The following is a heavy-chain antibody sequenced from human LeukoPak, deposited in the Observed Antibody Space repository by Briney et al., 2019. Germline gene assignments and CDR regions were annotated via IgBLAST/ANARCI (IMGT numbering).Heavy chain of an antibody. V-gene: IGHV4-39*07. CDR2: IYHSGST. CDR1: GGSISSSSYY. J-gene: IGHJ4*02. D-gene: IGHD2-2*02. CDR3: ASIGYCSSTSCYKGYY. Sequence: PSETLSLTCTVSGGSISSSSYYWGWIRQPPGKGLEWIGSIYHSGSTYYNPSLKSRVTISVDTSKNQFSLKLSSVTAADTAVYYCASIGYCSSTSCYKGYYWGQGTLVTVSS.